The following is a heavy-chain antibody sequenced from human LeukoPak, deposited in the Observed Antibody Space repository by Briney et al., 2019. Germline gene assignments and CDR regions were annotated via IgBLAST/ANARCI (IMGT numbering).Heavy chain of an antibody. CDR3: ARRGYGDYAPFDY. CDR2: VIGGGGGT. J-gene: IGHJ4*02. D-gene: IGHD4-17*01. V-gene: IGHV3-23*01. Sequence: GGSLRLSCEASGFTFNNYAMSWVRQAPGKGLEWVSAVIGGGGGTYYADSVKGRFTISRDNSKNTLYLQMNSLRAEDTAVYYCARRGYGDYAPFDYWGQGTLVTVSS. CDR1: GFTFNNYA.